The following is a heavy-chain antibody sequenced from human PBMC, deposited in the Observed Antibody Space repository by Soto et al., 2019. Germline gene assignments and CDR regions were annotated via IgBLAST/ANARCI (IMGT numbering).Heavy chain of an antibody. Sequence: ASETLSLTCSVSGASINSYFWTWIRQPPGKGLEWIGYIFYSGSTNYNPSLKSRVTMSIDTSKNQFSLKLTSVTAADTAVYYCATWSNSSGWYGAFDIWGQGTMVTVSS. CDR2: IFYSGST. D-gene: IGHD6-19*01. CDR1: GASINSYF. CDR3: ATWSNSSGWYGAFDI. V-gene: IGHV4-59*01. J-gene: IGHJ3*02.